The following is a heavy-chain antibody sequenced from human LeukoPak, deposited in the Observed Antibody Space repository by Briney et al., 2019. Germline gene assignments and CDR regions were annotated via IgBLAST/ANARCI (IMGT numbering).Heavy chain of an antibody. D-gene: IGHD3-10*01. CDR3: AKDWRLLWFGELPDY. Sequence: GGSLRLSCEASGFTFSSYGMHWVRQAPGKGLEWVAVISYDGSNKYYADSVKGRFTISRDNSKNTLYLQMNSLRAEDTAVYYCAKDWRLLWFGELPDYWGQGTLVTVSS. J-gene: IGHJ4*02. CDR2: ISYDGSNK. CDR1: GFTFSSYG. V-gene: IGHV3-30*18.